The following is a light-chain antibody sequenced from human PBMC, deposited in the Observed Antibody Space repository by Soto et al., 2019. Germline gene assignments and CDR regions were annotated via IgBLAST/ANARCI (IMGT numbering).Light chain of an antibody. Sequence: QSGKTQDPSASGSPGQSVTISCTGTSSDVGGYNYVSWYQQHPGKAPKLMIFEVTRRPSGVPDRFSGSKSGNTASLTVSGLQAEDEADYYCSSYAGSNNFVFGSGTKVTVL. J-gene: IGLJ1*01. CDR2: EVT. CDR1: SSDVGGYNY. CDR3: SSYAGSNNFV. V-gene: IGLV2-8*01.